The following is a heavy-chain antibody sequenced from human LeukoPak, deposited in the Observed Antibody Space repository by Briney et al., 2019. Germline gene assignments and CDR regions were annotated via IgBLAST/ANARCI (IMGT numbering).Heavy chain of an antibody. V-gene: IGHV3-53*01. CDR3: VGASRSGYFDY. J-gene: IGHJ4*02. CDR2: IYSGGST. D-gene: IGHD3-10*01. Sequence: GGSLRLSCAASGFTVSSNYMSWVRQAPGKGLEWVSVIYSGGSTYYADSVKGRFTISRDNSKNTLYLQMNSLRAEDTAVYYCVGASRSGYFDYWGQGTLVTASS. CDR1: GFTVSSNY.